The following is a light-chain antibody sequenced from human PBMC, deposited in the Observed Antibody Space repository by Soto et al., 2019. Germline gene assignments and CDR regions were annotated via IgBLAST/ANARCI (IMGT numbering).Light chain of an antibody. V-gene: IGLV3-21*02. CDR3: QVWDGSRDQVV. CDR2: DNT. J-gene: IGLJ2*01. Sequence: VLTQPPSVSVAPGQTAKITCGAAKIATQSVHWSQQKPGQAPVLVVYDNTERPSGIPERFSASKSGATATLTITRVEAGDEADYYCQVWDGSRDQVVFGGGTQLTVL. CDR1: KIATQS.